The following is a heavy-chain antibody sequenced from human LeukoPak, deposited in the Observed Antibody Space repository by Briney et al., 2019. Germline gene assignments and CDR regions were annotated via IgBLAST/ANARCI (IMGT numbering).Heavy chain of an antibody. D-gene: IGHD3-3*01. Sequence: SETLSLTCAVYGGSFSGYYWNWIRQPPGKGPEWIGEINHGGRTNYNPSLKSRVTISVDTSKNQFSLKLSSVTAADTAVYYCARLRGYDSFLLYLWGQGTLVNGFS. CDR2: INHGGRT. CDR3: ARLRGYDSFLLYL. V-gene: IGHV4-34*01. J-gene: IGHJ4*01. CDR1: GGSFSGYY.